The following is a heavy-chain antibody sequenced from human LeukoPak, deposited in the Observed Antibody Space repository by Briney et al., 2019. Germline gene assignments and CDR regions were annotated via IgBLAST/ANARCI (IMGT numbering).Heavy chain of an antibody. CDR2: INAGNGNT. V-gene: IGHV1-3*01. J-gene: IGHJ4*02. CDR1: GYTFTGYF. CDR3: AREWERFFHF. D-gene: IGHD1-26*01. Sequence: GASVKVSCKASGYTFTGYFIHWVRQAPGQGLEWMGWINAGNGNTKYSQKFQGRVTITRDTSASTAYMELSSLRSEDTAVYYCAREWERFFHFWGQGTLVTVSS.